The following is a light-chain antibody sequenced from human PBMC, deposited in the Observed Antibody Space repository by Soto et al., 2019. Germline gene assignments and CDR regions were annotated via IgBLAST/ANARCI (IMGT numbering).Light chain of an antibody. J-gene: IGKJ1*01. CDR1: QSISRY. V-gene: IGKV1-39*01. CDR2: AAS. Sequence: IQMTQSPSSLSSSLGDRVTITCRASQSISRYLNWYQQKPGKAPRLLIYAASSLQSGVPSRFSGNGSGTDFTLTISSLKNEDYATYYGQQRYSTMWTFGQGTKVDIK. CDR3: QQRYSTMWT.